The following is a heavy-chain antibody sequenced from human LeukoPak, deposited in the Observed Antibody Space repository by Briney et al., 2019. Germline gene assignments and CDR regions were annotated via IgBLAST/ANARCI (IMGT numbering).Heavy chain of an antibody. Sequence: SETLSLTCTVSGGSISSYYWSWIRQPPGKGLEWIGYIYYSGSTNYNPSLKSRVTISVDTSKNQFSLKLNSVTPEDTAVYFCARGRLNIFDYWGQGALVTVSS. J-gene: IGHJ4*02. V-gene: IGHV4-59*12. D-gene: IGHD1-1*01. CDR3: ARGRLNIFDY. CDR1: GGSISSYY. CDR2: IYYSGST.